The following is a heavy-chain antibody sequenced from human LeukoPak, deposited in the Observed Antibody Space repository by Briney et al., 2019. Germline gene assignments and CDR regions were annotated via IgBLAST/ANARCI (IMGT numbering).Heavy chain of an antibody. D-gene: IGHD6-13*01. J-gene: IGHJ4*02. V-gene: IGHV4-34*01. CDR2: INHSGST. Sequence: SETLSLTCAVYGGSFNGYYWSCIRQPPGKGLEWIGEINHSGSTNYNPSLKSRVTISIDTSKNQFSLRLTSVTAADRAVYYCARGSEIAAAGTGYYFDYWGQGTLVTVSS. CDR3: ARGSEIAAAGTGYYFDY. CDR1: GGSFNGYY.